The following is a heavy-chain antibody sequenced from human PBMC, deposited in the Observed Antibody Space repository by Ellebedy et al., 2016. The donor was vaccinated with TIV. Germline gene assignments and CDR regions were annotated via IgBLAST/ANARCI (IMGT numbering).Heavy chain of an antibody. CDR2: IYWNDDK. Sequence: SGPTLVKPTQTLTLTCTFSGFSLSTSGVGVGWIRQPPGKALEWLALIYWNDDKRYSPSLKSRLTITKDTSKNQVVLTMTNMDPVDTATYYCAHRGHPPGDISAHPNLDYWGQGTLVTVSS. D-gene: IGHD3-22*01. CDR3: AHRGHPPGDISAHPNLDY. J-gene: IGHJ4*02. CDR1: GFSLSTSGVG. V-gene: IGHV2-5*01.